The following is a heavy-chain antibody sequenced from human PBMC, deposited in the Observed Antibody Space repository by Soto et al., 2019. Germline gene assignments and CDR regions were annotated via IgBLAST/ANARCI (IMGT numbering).Heavy chain of an antibody. CDR2: TKNKANSYTT. CDR1: GFTFSDHY. Sequence: EVQLVDSGGGLVQPGGSLRLSCAASGFTFSDHYMDWVRQAPGKGLEWVGRTKNKANSYTTEYAASVKGRFTISSDESKNSMYLQMNSLKTEATAVYYCCRWGGAAGNSYMDVWGKGTTVTVSS. CDR3: CRWGGAAGNSYMDV. D-gene: IGHD6-13*01. J-gene: IGHJ6*03. V-gene: IGHV3-72*01.